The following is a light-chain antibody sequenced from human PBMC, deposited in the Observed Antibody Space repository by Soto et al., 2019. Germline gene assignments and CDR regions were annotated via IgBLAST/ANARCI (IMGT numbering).Light chain of an antibody. CDR2: DVS. J-gene: IGLJ1*01. CDR1: SSDVGGYNY. Sequence: LTQPASVSGSPGQSITISCTGTSSDVGGYNYVSWYQQHPGKAPKLMIYDVSNRPSGVSNRFSGSKSGNTASLTISGLQAEDEADYYCSSYTSSSTLWVFGTGTKVTIL. V-gene: IGLV2-14*01. CDR3: SSYTSSSTLWV.